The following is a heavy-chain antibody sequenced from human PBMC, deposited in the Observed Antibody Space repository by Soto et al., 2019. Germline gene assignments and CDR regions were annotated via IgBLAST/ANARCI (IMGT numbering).Heavy chain of an antibody. CDR3: AKDVESCSSTSCESDYYGMDV. V-gene: IGHV3-23*01. CDR1: GFTFSSYA. Sequence: PGGSLRLSCAASGFTFSSYAMSWVRQAPGKGLEWVSAISGSGGSTYYADSVKGRFTISRDNSKNTLYPQMNSLRAEDTAVYYCAKDVESCSSTSCESDYYGMDVWGQGTTVTVSS. D-gene: IGHD2-2*01. CDR2: ISGSGGST. J-gene: IGHJ6*02.